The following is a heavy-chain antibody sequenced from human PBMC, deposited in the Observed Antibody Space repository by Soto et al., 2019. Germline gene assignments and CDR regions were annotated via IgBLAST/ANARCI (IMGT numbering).Heavy chain of an antibody. D-gene: IGHD3-9*01. J-gene: IGHJ6*02. CDR3: ARDSRYDILTGYYPLYYYGMDV. V-gene: IGHV1-69*01. CDR1: GGTFSSYA. CDR2: IIPIFGTA. Sequence: QVQLVQSGAEVKKPGSSVKVSCKASGGTFSSYAISWVRQAPGQGLEWMGGIIPIFGTANYAQKFQGRVTITAEESTSTAYMELSSLRSEDTAVYYCARDSRYDILTGYYPLYYYGMDVWGQGTTVTVSS.